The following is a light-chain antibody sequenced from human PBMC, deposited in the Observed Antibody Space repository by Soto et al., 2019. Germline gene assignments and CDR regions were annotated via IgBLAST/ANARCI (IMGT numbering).Light chain of an antibody. Sequence: QSVLTQPPSASGTPGQRVTISCSGSSSNIGSNYVYWYQQLPGTAPKLLIYRNNQRPSGIPDRFSASKSGTSATLGITGLQTGDEADYYCGAWDSSLSAGVFGTGTKVTVL. CDR3: GAWDSSLSAGV. V-gene: IGLV1-51*02. CDR1: SSNIGSNY. CDR2: RNN. J-gene: IGLJ1*01.